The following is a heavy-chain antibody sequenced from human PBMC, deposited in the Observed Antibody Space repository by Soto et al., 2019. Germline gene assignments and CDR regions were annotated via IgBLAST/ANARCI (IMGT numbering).Heavy chain of an antibody. CDR2: ISYDGSQK. CDR1: GFTFSRYG. CDR3: AKVPGPDDAFDI. J-gene: IGHJ3*02. V-gene: IGHV3-30*18. Sequence: QVQLVESGGGVVQPGRSPRLSCAASGFTFSRYGIHWVRQAPGKGLEWVAVISYDGSQKYYADSVKGRFAISRDNSKNTLYLQMNSLRAEDTAVYYCAKVPGPDDAFDIWGQGTMVTVSS.